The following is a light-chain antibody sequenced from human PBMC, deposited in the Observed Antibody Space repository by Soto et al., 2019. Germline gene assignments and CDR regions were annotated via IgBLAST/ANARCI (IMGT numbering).Light chain of an antibody. V-gene: IGKV3-11*01. Sequence: EVVLTQSPATLSLSPGERATLSCRASQSVTKYLAWYQQNRVQALRLLMYDVSNRATGIPARFSGSGSGTDFTLTISSLEPEDFAIYYCQQRNYWQVTFGQGTRLEIK. J-gene: IGKJ5*01. CDR2: DVS. CDR1: QSVTKY. CDR3: QQRNYWQVT.